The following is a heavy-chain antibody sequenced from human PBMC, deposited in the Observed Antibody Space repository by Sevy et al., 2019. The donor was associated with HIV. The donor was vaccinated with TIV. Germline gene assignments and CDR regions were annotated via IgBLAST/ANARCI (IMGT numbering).Heavy chain of an antibody. D-gene: IGHD2-8*01. CDR3: AREGCTKPHDY. V-gene: IGHV3-23*01. Sequence: QLGGPLRLPGAASGFDFSIYSMSWARQAPGKGLDWVSTFSFGCGKINYADSVKGRFTISRDNSKSSVYLQMNNMRVEDTAVYYCAREGCTKPHDYWGQGTLVTVSS. CDR2: FSFGCGKI. J-gene: IGHJ4*02. CDR1: GFDFSIYS.